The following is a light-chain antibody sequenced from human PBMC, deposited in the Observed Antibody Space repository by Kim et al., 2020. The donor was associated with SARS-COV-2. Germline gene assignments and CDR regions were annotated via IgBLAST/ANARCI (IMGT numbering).Light chain of an antibody. J-gene: IGLJ2*01. CDR2: SNN. CDR1: SANVGAGYD. Sequence: QPVMTQPPSVSGAPGQTVTISCTGGSANVGAGYDVHWYQQFPGRAPKLLIYSNNRRPSGVPDRFSGSRSGTAASLAITGLQAEDEADYYCQSYDYRLNAHVVFGGGTKLTVL. V-gene: IGLV1-40*01. CDR3: QSYDYRLNAHVV.